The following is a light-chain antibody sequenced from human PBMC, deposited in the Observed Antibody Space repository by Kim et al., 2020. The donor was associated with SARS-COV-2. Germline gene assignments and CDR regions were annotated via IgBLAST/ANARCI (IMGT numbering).Light chain of an antibody. CDR3: QQYGDSPQT. Sequence: EIVLTQSPDTLSLSPGDSATLSCRASQDVRSASLAWYQQIPGQAPRLLLFGSSLRATGVPDRFSGSGSGTDFTLTIARLEPEDFAVYYCQQYGDSPQTFGQGTKLEI. CDR2: GSS. CDR1: QDVRSAS. J-gene: IGKJ2*01. V-gene: IGKV3-20*01.